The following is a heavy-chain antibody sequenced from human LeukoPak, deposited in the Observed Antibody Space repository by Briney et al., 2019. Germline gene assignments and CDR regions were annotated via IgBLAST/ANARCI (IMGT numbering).Heavy chain of an antibody. CDR1: GYTFTGYY. CDR3: ARGTAPNYDFWSGYPDY. J-gene: IGHJ4*02. CDR2: INPNSGGT. D-gene: IGHD3-3*01. Sequence: ASVKVSCKASGYTFTGYYMHWVLQAPAQGLEWMGWINPNSGGTNYAQKFQGRVTMNRDTSISTAYMELSRLRSDDAAVYYCARGTAPNYDFWSGYPDYWGQGTLVTVPS. V-gene: IGHV1-2*02.